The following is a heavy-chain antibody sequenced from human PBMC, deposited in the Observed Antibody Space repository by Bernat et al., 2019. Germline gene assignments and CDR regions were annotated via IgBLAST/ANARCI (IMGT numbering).Heavy chain of an antibody. J-gene: IGHJ3*02. D-gene: IGHD4-17*01. CDR2: ISHSGST. CDR1: GGSFSGYY. V-gene: IGHV4-34*01. CDR3: ARERRILSTVTTYQVLRAFDI. Sequence: QVQLQQWGAGLLKPSETLSLTCAVYGGSFSGYYWSWIRQPPGKGLEWIGEISHSGSTNYNPSLKSRVTISVDTSKNQFSLKLSSVTAADTAVYYCARERRILSTVTTYQVLRAFDIWGQGTMVTVSS.